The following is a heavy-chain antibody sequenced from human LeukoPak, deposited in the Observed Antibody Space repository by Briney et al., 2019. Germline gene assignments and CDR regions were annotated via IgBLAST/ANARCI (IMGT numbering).Heavy chain of an antibody. J-gene: IGHJ4*02. CDR1: GDSSSRFY. V-gene: IGHV4-59*01. CDR3: ARVRGLGLFDY. D-gene: IGHD3-10*01. CDR2: IYNSGST. Sequence: PSETLSLTCTDSGDSSSRFYWSWIRQPPGNRLEWIGNIYNSGSTNNSPSLQSRVTLSVDTSKNQFSLELRSVTAADTAVYYCARVRGLGLFDYWGQGILVTVSS.